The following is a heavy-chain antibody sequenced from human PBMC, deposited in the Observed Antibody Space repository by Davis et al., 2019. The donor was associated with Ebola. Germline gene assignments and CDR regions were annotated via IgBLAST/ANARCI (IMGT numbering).Heavy chain of an antibody. CDR1: GFTFTRDW. V-gene: IGHV3-7*01. J-gene: IGHJ6*02. CDR2: IKDDRSER. Sequence: GESLKISCAASGFTFTRDWMTWVRQAPGKGLEWVANIKDDRSERYYVDSVKGRFTISRDNAKNSLYLRMNGLRAEDTGVYYCTRMALNYYYSGMDVWGQGTTVTVSS. CDR3: TRMALNYYYSGMDV. D-gene: IGHD3-3*02.